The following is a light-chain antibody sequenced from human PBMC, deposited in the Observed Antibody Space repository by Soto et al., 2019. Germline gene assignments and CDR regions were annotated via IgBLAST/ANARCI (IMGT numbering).Light chain of an antibody. CDR2: DAS. J-gene: IGKJ1*01. Sequence: VVTQYTSTLPLSPGERATLSCKASQSVSSYLAWYQQKPGQAPRLLIYDASNRATGIPARFSGSGSGTDFTLTISSLEPEDFAVYYCQQRSNWPWTFGQGTKVDI. CDR1: QSVSSY. CDR3: QQRSNWPWT. V-gene: IGKV3-11*01.